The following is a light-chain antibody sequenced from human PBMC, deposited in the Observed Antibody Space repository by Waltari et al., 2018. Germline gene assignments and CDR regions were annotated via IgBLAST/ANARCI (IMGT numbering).Light chain of an antibody. CDR3: QQHSSYST. CDR2: KAS. CDR1: QSISNG. V-gene: IGKV1-5*03. J-gene: IGKJ4*01. Sequence: DIQMTQSPSTLSASVGDRVTITCRASQSISNGLAWYQQKPGEAPKLLIYKASTLESGIPSRVSGSGSGTEFTLTISSLQPDDVATYYCQQHSSYSTFGGGTKVEIK.